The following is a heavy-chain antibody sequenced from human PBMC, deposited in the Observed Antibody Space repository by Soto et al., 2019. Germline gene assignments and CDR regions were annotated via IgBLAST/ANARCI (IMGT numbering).Heavy chain of an antibody. Sequence: PSETLSLTCAVSGGSITTVGYSWSWIRQPAGKGLEWIGRIYTSGSTNYNPSLKSRVTMSVDTSKNQFSLKLSSVTAADTAVYYCARDPSGSYYGWFDPWGQGTLVTVSS. CDR3: ARDPSGSYYGWFDP. V-gene: IGHV4-61*02. CDR1: GGSITTVGYS. CDR2: IYTSGST. J-gene: IGHJ5*02. D-gene: IGHD1-26*01.